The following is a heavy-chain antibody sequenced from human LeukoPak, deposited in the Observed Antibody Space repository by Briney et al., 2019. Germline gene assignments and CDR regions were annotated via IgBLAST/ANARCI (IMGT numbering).Heavy chain of an antibody. CDR3: ASRYCTSTNCYAVDI. Sequence: GGSLRLFCAASGFTFSSYSMNWVRQAPGKGLEWVSSISSDSNYIFYADSVQGRFTISRDNAENSLFLQMNSLRAEDTAVYYCASRYCTSTNCYAVDIWGQGTMVTVSS. CDR2: ISSDSNYI. J-gene: IGHJ3*02. V-gene: IGHV3-21*01. D-gene: IGHD2-2*01. CDR1: GFTFSSYS.